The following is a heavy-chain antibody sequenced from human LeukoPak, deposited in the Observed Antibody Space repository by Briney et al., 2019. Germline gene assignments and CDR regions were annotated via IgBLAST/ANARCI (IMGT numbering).Heavy chain of an antibody. CDR2: IYSSGTT. J-gene: IGHJ4*02. CDR1: GGSITNYY. CDR3: ATYSSSLFDY. Sequence: SDTLSLTCTVSGGSITNYYWNWIRQPPGKGLEWIGFIYSSGTTNYNPSLKSRLTISLDTSKNQFSLKLTSMTAADTAVYYCATYSSSLFDYWGQGTLVTVSS. D-gene: IGHD6-13*01. V-gene: IGHV4-59*07.